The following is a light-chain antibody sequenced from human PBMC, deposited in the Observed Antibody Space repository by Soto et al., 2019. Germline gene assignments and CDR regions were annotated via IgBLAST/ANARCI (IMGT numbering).Light chain of an antibody. CDR2: GAS. Sequence: EIVLTQSPGTLSLSPGERATLSCRASQSVSSSYLAWYQQKPGQAPRLLIYGASSRATGIPDRLSGSGSGTDFTLTISRLEPEYVAVYYCQQYGSSPPYTFGQGTKLEIK. V-gene: IGKV3-20*01. CDR1: QSVSSSY. CDR3: QQYGSSPPYT. J-gene: IGKJ2*01.